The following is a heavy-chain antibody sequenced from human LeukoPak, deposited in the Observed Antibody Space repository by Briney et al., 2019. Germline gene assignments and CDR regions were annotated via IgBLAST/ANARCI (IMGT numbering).Heavy chain of an antibody. D-gene: IGHD3-16*01. V-gene: IGHV3-74*01. CDR1: GLTFSSDS. J-gene: IGHJ4*02. CDR3: ARNRDGLGL. CDR2: INADGTST. Sequence: GGSLRLSCAASGLTFSSDSMVWVRQAPGKGLVWVSYINADGTSTTHADSVKGRFTISRDNAKKTVYLQMNSLTSEDTAVYYCARNRDGLGLWGQGTLVTVSS.